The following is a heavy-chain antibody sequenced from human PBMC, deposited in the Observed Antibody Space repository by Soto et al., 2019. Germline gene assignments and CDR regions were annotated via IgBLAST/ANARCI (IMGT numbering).Heavy chain of an antibody. J-gene: IGHJ4*02. Sequence: SETLSLTCTVSGDSMSGYYWSWIRQPPGKGLEWIGHVFYSGSTYYNPSLKSRVAISVDTSKNQFSLKLNSVTAADTAVYYCARGYSTSWTYYFDYWGQG. V-gene: IGHV4-59*01. D-gene: IGHD6-13*01. CDR2: VFYSGST. CDR3: ARGYSTSWTYYFDY. CDR1: GDSMSGYY.